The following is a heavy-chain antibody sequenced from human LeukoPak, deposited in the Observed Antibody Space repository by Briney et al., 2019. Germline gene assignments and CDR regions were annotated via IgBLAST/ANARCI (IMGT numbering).Heavy chain of an antibody. CDR3: ARERNGYYFDY. D-gene: IGHD2-8*01. Sequence: GGSLRLSCAASGFTFSNYGMHWVRQAPGKGLEWVSSISGRSSYINYADSVKGRFTISRENAKNSLFLQMSSLRAEDTAVYYCARERNGYYFDYWGQGTLVTVSS. CDR1: GFTFSNYG. V-gene: IGHV3-21*01. CDR2: ISGRSSYI. J-gene: IGHJ4*02.